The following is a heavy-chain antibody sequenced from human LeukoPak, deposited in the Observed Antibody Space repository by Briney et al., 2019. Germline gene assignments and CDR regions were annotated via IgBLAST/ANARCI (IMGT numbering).Heavy chain of an antibody. CDR1: GFTFSSYS. CDR3: ARGATVTKSAFDI. D-gene: IGHD4-17*01. J-gene: IGHJ3*02. Sequence: GGSLRLSCAASGFTFSSYSMSWVRQAPGKGLEWVSYISSSSSTIYYADSVKGRFTISRDNAKNSLYLQMNSLRAEDTAVYYCARGATVTKSAFDIWGQGTMVTVSS. V-gene: IGHV3-48*01. CDR2: ISSSSSTI.